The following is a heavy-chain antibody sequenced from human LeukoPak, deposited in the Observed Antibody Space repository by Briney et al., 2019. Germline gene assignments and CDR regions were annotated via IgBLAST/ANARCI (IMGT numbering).Heavy chain of an antibody. D-gene: IGHD3-10*01. CDR1: GFAVSSNH. V-gene: IGHV3-53*01. CDR2: IFNGGST. CDR3: TKTYGSGSKYSYYFDY. Sequence: GGSLRLSCAASGFAVSSNHMNWVRQAPGKGLEWVSVIFNGGSTYYADSVKGRFTISRDNSKNTLYLQMNSLRAEDTAIYYCTKTYGSGSKYSYYFDYWGQGTLVTVSS. J-gene: IGHJ4*02.